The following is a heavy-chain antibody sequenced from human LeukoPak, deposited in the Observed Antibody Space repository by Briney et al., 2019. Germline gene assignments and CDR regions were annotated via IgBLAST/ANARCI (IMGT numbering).Heavy chain of an antibody. Sequence: SETLSLTCTVSGGSISSSSYHWGWIRQPPGKGLEWIGSIYYSGSTYYNPSLKSRVTISVDTSKNQFSLKLSSVTAADTAVYYCARQQRIVVVPSWFDPWGQGTLVTVSS. D-gene: IGHD2-2*01. V-gene: IGHV4-39*01. CDR2: IYYSGST. CDR3: ARQQRIVVVPSWFDP. J-gene: IGHJ5*02. CDR1: GGSISSSSYH.